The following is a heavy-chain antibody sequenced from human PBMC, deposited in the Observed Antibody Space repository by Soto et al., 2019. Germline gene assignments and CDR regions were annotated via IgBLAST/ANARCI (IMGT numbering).Heavy chain of an antibody. CDR3: ARLPIPLNYYDSSAYSPFDH. J-gene: IGHJ4*02. D-gene: IGHD3-22*01. V-gene: IGHV3-30-3*01. CDR1: GFPFSDYA. Sequence: QAQLVESGGGVVQPGRSLTVSCAASGFPFSDYAMHWVRQAPGKGLEWVAVISYDGSNKYYADSVKGRFTISRDNSKNTLFLQMNSLRTEDTALYYCARLPIPLNYYDSSAYSPFDHWGQGTLVTVSS. CDR2: ISYDGSNK.